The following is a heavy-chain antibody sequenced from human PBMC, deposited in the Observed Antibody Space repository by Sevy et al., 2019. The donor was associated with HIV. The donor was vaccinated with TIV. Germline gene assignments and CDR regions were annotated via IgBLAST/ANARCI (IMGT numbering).Heavy chain of an antibody. D-gene: IGHD2-15*01. CDR1: GYLFTSYR. J-gene: IGHJ4*02. CDR3: ARAYCRGGRCYSLAY. CDR2: ISPHNGDT. V-gene: IGHV1-18*01. Sequence: ASVKVSCKASGYLFTSYRITWVRQAPGKRLELVGWISPHNGDTNYAQRVQDRVTMITDTSTTTAYMELRSLTSDDSAVYYCARAYCRGGRCYSLAYWGQGTLVTVSS.